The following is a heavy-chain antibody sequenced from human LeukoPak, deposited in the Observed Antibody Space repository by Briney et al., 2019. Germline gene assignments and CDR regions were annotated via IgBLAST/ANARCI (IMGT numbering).Heavy chain of an antibody. CDR1: VYQFSDYY. D-gene: IGHD1-26*01. CDR2: INPKNGET. V-gene: IGHV1-69-2*01. J-gene: IGHJ1*01. CDR3: ATPSGSYFGYYYYHW. Sequence: ASVEISCKASVYQFSDYYVHWVQQAPGKGLEWMGRINPKNGETMYEGKFLDRITISADTSTNTVYMQLSSLRSEDTAVYYCATPSGSYFGYYYYHWWGQGNLVTVSS.